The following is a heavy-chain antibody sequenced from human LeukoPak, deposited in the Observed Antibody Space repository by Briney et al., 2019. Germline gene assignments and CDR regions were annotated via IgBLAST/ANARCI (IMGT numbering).Heavy chain of an antibody. CDR2: IYYSGSA. J-gene: IGHJ4*02. D-gene: IGHD6-19*01. CDR1: GGSISSGGYY. Sequence: SETLSLTCTVSGGSISSGGYYWSWIRQHPGKGLEWIGYIYYSGSAYYNPSLKSRVTISVDTSENQFSLKLSSVTAADTAVYYCARGGRRYSSGWYDTEDPQDYYFDYWGQGTLVTVSS. V-gene: IGHV4-31*03. CDR3: ARGGRRYSSGWYDTEDPQDYYFDY.